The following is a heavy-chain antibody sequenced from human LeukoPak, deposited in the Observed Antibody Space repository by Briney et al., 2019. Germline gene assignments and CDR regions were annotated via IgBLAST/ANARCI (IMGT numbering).Heavy chain of an antibody. CDR3: ARRQGYFDY. J-gene: IGHJ4*02. CDR2: IYYSGST. Sequence: SETPSLTCTVSGGSISSSSYYCGWIRQPPGKGLEWIGSIYYSGSTYYNPSLKSRVTISVDTSKNQFSLKLSSVTAADTAVYYCARRQGYFDYWGQGTLVTVSS. V-gene: IGHV4-39*01. CDR1: GGSISSSSYY.